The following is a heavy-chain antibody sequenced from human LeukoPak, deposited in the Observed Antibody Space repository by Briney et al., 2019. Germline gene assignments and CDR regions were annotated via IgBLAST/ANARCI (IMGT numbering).Heavy chain of an antibody. Sequence: GGSLRLSCAASGFTFSNYWMNWVRQAPGKGLEWVANIKEDGREKYYVDSVRGRFTISRDNAKNSLYLQMNSLRVEDTAVYYCASQRFLDYWGQGTLVTVSS. D-gene: IGHD3-3*01. J-gene: IGHJ4*02. CDR1: GFTFSNYW. V-gene: IGHV3-7*01. CDR3: ASQRFLDY. CDR2: IKEDGREK.